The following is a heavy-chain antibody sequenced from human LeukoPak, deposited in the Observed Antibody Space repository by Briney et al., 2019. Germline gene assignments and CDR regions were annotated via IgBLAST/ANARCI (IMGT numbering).Heavy chain of an antibody. D-gene: IGHD2-2*01. V-gene: IGHV3-7*01. CDR2: IKQDGSDK. J-gene: IGHJ4*02. CDR1: GFTFSTYW. CDR3: ARVLPVASRDD. Sequence: PGGSLRLSCAASGFTFSTYWMSWVRQAPGKGLEWVANIKQDGSDKFYVDSVKGRLTLSRDNAKKSMYLQMNSLRAEDTAVYYCARVLPVASRDDWGQGTLVTVSS.